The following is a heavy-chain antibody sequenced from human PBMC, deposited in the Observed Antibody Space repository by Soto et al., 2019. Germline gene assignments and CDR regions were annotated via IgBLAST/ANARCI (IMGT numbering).Heavy chain of an antibody. CDR2: ISYSGTTT. CDR3: AKRFTLFGEVKLSPDFDY. V-gene: IGHV3-23*01. J-gene: IGHJ4*02. CDR1: GFTFSSHA. D-gene: IGHD3-3*01. Sequence: EVQLLESGGGLVQPEGSLRLSCAASGFTFSSHAMSWVGQAPGKGLEWVSAISYSGTTTYYAESVKGRFTISRDNSKNTLYLQMNSLRAEDTAIYYCAKRFTLFGEVKLSPDFDYWGQGTLVTVSS.